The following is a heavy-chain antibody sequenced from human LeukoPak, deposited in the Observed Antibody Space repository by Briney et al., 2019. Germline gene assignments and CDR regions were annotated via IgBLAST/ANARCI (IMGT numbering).Heavy chain of an antibody. CDR1: GGSVSSTTYY. V-gene: IGHV4-39*01. CDR2: INYSGCT. CDR3: ARYVVYGSGKYYFDY. J-gene: IGHJ4*02. Sequence: SETLSLTCTVSGGSVSSTTYYWSEIRPPPGKGLEWIASINYSGCTYFNPSLKSRVSISVYTSENQFSLKLSSVTAADTAVYYCARYVVYGSGKYYFDYWGQGTLVTVSS. D-gene: IGHD3-10*01.